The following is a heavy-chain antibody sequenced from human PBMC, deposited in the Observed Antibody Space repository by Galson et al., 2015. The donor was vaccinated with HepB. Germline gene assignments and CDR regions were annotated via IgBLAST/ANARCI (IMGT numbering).Heavy chain of an antibody. CDR3: AREGGRKGAYWYFDL. J-gene: IGHJ2*01. CDR1: GFTFSSYA. D-gene: IGHD1-26*01. CDR2: ISYDGSNK. V-gene: IGHV3-30-3*01. Sequence: SLRLSCAASGFTFSSYAMHWVRQAPGKGLEWVAVISYDGSNKYYADSVKGRFTISRDNSKNTLYLQMNSLRAEDTAVYYCAREGGRKGAYWYFDLWGRGTLVTASS.